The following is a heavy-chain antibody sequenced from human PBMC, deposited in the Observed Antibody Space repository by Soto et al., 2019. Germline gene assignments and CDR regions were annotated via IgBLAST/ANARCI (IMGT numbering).Heavy chain of an antibody. CDR3: ATSGYSYAPPAV. J-gene: IGHJ6*02. CDR2: ISYDGSNK. Sequence: GGSLRLSCAASGFTFSSYGMHWVRQAPGKGLEWVAVISYDGSNKYYADSVKGRFTISRDNSKNTLYLQMNSLRAEDTAAYYCATSGYSYAPPAVWGQGTTVTVSS. D-gene: IGHD5-18*01. V-gene: IGHV3-30*03. CDR1: GFTFSSYG.